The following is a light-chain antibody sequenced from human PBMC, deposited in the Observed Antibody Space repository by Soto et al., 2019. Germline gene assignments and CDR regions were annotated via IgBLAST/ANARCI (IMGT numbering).Light chain of an antibody. CDR2: ATS. V-gene: IGKV3-20*01. CDR1: QSVSSSY. Sequence: EIVVTQSPASLSLSPGERATLSCRASQSVSSSYLAWYQQKPGQAPRLVIYATSSRATGIPDRFSGSGSGTDFTLIISRLEPEDFGVYYCQQYGSSPPITFGQGTKLEIK. CDR3: QQYGSSPPIT. J-gene: IGKJ5*01.